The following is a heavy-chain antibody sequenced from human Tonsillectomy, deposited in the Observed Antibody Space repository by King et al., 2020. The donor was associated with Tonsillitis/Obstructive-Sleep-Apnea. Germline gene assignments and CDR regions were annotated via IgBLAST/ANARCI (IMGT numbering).Heavy chain of an antibody. V-gene: IGHV4-34*01. CDR3: ARGALRGTDDAFDI. J-gene: IGHJ3*02. D-gene: IGHD1-1*01. CDR1: GGSFSGYY. CDR2: INHSGST. Sequence: VQLQQWGAGLLKPSETLSLTCAVYGGSFSGYYWGWIRQPPGKGLEWVGEINHSGSTNYNPSPKSRVTISVDTSKNQFSLKLSSLTAADTAVYYCARGALRGTDDAFDIWGQATMVTVSS.